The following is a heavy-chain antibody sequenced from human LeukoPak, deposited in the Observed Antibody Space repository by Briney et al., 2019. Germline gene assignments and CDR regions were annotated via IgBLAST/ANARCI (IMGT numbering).Heavy chain of an antibody. CDR1: GDPISSFY. J-gene: IGHJ2*01. Sequence: SETLSLTCIVSGDPISSFYWSWLRQPAGKGLEWIGRIYRSGNTNYNPSLKSRVTMSVDTSKNQFSLKLTSVTAADSAVYYCAREGYSSGWDRGYFDLWGRGTLVTVSS. CDR3: AREGYSSGWDRGYFDL. V-gene: IGHV4-4*07. CDR2: IYRSGNT. D-gene: IGHD6-19*01.